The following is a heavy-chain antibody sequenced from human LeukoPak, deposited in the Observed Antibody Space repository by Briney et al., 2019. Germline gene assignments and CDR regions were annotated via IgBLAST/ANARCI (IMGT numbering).Heavy chain of an antibody. CDR1: GGSISSYY. J-gene: IGHJ5*02. CDR2: IYYSGST. V-gene: IGHV4-59*08. D-gene: IGHD7-27*01. Sequence: PSETLSPTCTVSGGSISSYYWSWIRQPPGKGLEWIGYIYYSGSTNYNPSLKSRVTISVDTSKNRFSLKLSSVTAADTAVYYCARHNWGNNWFDPWGQGTLVTVSS. CDR3: ARHNWGNNWFDP.